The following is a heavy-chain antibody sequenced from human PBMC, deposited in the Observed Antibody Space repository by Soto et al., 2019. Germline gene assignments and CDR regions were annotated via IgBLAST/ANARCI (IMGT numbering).Heavy chain of an antibody. CDR3: AIDTVTGLRGGAAGEDYSYGMDV. J-gene: IGHJ6*02. CDR1: GYTFTSYG. CDR2: ISAYNGNT. V-gene: IGHV1-18*01. D-gene: IGHD4-17*01. Sequence: QVQLVQSGAEVKKPGASVKVSCKASGYTFTSYGISWVRQAPGQGLEWMGWISAYNGNTNYAQKLQGRVTMTTDTPASKANMELRSLRSDDTAVYDCAIDTVTGLRGGAAGEDYSYGMDVWGQGTTVTVSS.